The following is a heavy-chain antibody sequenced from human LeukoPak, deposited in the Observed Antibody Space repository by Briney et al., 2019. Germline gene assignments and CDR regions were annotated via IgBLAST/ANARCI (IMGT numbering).Heavy chain of an antibody. D-gene: IGHD3-10*01. CDR3: AKDETTYYYGSGSYYPSY. J-gene: IGHJ4*02. Sequence: GGSLRLSCAASGFTFSRYCMTWVRQAPGKGLEWVAEIIQDGSATYYIDSVRGRFTISRDNSKNTLYLQMNSLRAEDTAVYYCAKDETTYYYGSGSYYPSYWGQGTLVTVSS. CDR1: GFTFSRYC. V-gene: IGHV3-7*01. CDR2: IIQDGSAT.